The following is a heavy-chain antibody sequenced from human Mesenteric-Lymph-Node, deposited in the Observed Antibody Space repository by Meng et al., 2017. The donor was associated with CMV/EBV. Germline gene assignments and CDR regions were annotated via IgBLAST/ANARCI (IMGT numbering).Heavy chain of an antibody. V-gene: IGHV4-34*01. D-gene: IGHD6-6*01. CDR1: GVSFSGHY. CDR3: ALSLVDHFQH. CDR2: ISHSGSI. Sequence: SYTLSLTCAVHGVSFSGHYWSWIRQPPGKGLEWIAEISHSGSINYNPSLKSRVTISVDTSKNQFSLKLSSVTAADTAVYYCALSLVDHFQHWGQGTLVTVSS. J-gene: IGHJ1*01.